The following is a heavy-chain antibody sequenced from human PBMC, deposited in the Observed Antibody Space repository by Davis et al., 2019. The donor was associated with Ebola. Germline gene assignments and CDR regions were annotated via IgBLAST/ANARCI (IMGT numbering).Heavy chain of an antibody. CDR3: ARTRGDIVVVPAAPRYYYGMDV. Sequence: GESLKISCAASGFTFSSYSMNWVRQAPGKGLGWVSSISSSSSYIYYADSVKCRFTISRDNSKNTLYLQMNSLRAEDTAVYYCARTRGDIVVVPAAPRYYYGMDVWGQGTTVTVSS. V-gene: IGHV3-21*04. CDR2: ISSSSSYI. CDR1: GFTFSSYS. J-gene: IGHJ6*02. D-gene: IGHD2-2*01.